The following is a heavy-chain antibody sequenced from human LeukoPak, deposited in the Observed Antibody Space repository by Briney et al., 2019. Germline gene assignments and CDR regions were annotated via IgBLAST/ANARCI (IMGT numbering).Heavy chain of an antibody. J-gene: IGHJ3*02. D-gene: IGHD5-18*01. V-gene: IGHV1-2*06. CDR1: GYTFTGYY. Sequence: GASVKVSCKASGYTFTGYYMHWVRQAPGQGLEWMGRINPNSGGTNYAQKFQGRDTMTRDTSISTAYMELSRLRSDDTAVYYCARVRGYSYGSGAFDIWGQGTMVTVSS. CDR2: INPNSGGT. CDR3: ARVRGYSYGSGAFDI.